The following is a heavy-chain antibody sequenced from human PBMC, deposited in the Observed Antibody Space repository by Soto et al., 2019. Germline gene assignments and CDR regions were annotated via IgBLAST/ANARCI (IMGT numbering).Heavy chain of an antibody. D-gene: IGHD6-19*01. CDR3: AKDPVAEAGPAGRYGMDV. CDR1: GFTFSSYV. J-gene: IGHJ6*02. Sequence: EVQLLESGGGLVQPGGSLRLSCAASGFTFSSYVMSWVRQAPGKGLEWVSGISGSGGSTYYADSVKGRFTISRDNSKKTLYLQINSLRAEDTAVYYCAKDPVAEAGPAGRYGMDVWGQGTTVTVSS. V-gene: IGHV3-23*01. CDR2: ISGSGGST.